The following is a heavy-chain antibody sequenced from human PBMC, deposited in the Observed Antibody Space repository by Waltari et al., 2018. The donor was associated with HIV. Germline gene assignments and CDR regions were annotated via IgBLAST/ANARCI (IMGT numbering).Heavy chain of an antibody. CDR1: SGSLSSRSSY. Sequence: QVQLQESGPGLVKPSETLSLTSTVPSGSLSSRSSYWYWISQPPGRGLEWIGNIYDSGSNYYNPSLKSRVTISVDTSKNQFSLKLSSVTAADTAVYYCANLPFVYFDYWGQGTLVTVSS. V-gene: IGHV4-39*01. CDR3: ANLPFVYFDY. J-gene: IGHJ4*02. CDR2: IYDSGSN.